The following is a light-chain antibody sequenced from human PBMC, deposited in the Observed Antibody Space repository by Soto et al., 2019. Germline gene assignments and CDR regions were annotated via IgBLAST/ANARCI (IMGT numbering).Light chain of an antibody. CDR3: QQRSNWPWT. CDR1: QSVSSNY. V-gene: IGKV3D-20*02. CDR2: GAS. Sequence: EIVLTQSPGTLSLSPGERATLSCRASQSVSSNYLAWYQQTPGQTPRLLIYGASSRATGIPDSFSGSGSGTDFTLTISSLEPEDFAVYYCQQRSNWPWTFGQGTKVDI. J-gene: IGKJ1*01.